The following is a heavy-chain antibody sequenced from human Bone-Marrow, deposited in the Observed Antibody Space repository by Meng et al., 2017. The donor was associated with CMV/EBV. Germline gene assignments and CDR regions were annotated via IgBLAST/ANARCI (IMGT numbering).Heavy chain of an antibody. CDR1: GDSVSSNSAA. D-gene: IGHD3-22*01. Sequence: SETLSLTCAISGDSVSSNSAAWNWIRQSPSRGLEWLGSTFYRSKWYSNYGVSVKGRITINADTSENQLSLQLTSVAPEDTAVYFCARAGRSYLYYFVYWGQGTLVTVSS. CDR3: ARAGRSYLYYFVY. J-gene: IGHJ4*02. CDR2: TFYRSKWYS. V-gene: IGHV6-1*01.